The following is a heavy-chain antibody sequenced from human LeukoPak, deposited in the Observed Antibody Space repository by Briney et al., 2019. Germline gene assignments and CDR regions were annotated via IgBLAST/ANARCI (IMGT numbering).Heavy chain of an antibody. CDR3: ARPARRLWFGELLSDAFDI. CDR2: ISSSSSTI. V-gene: IGHV3-48*04. D-gene: IGHD3-10*01. CDR1: GFTFSSYS. J-gene: IGHJ3*02. Sequence: GGSLRLSCAASGFTFSSYSMNWVRQAPGKGLEWVSYISSSSSTIYYADSVKGRFTISRDNAKNSLYLQMNSLRAEDTAVYYCARPARRLWFGELLSDAFDIWGQGTIVTVSS.